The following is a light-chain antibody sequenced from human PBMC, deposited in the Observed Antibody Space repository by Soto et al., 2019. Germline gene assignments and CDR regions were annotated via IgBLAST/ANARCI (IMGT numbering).Light chain of an antibody. CDR3: QQYNNWAT. CDR1: QSVSSN. Sequence: EIVMTQSPATLSVSPGERATLSCRASQSVSSNLAWYQQKPGQAPRLLIYGASTRATGIPARFSGSGSGTEFTLTISSLQSEDFAVYYCQQYNNWATFGGGIKVEIK. V-gene: IGKV3-15*01. J-gene: IGKJ4*01. CDR2: GAS.